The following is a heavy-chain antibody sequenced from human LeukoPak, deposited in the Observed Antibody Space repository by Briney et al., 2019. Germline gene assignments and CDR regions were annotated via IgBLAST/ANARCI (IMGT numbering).Heavy chain of an antibody. CDR1: GFTFSSYW. D-gene: IGHD3-10*01. CDR3: ARDRMVRGVSWAYYYYGMDV. V-gene: IGHV3-7*01. J-gene: IGHJ6*02. Sequence: GGSLGLSCAASGFTFSSYWMSWVRQAPGKGLEWVANIKQDGSEKYYVDSVKGRFTISRDNAKNSLYLQMNSLRAEDTAVYYCARDRMVRGVSWAYYYYGMDVWGQGTTVTVSS. CDR2: IKQDGSEK.